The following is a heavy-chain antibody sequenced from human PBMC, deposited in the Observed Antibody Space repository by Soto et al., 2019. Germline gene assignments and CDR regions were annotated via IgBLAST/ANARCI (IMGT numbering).Heavy chain of an antibody. J-gene: IGHJ5*02. CDR1: GGTFSSYA. CDR3: AREGRKNQLLYNWFDP. Sequence: ASVKVSCKASGGTFSSYAISWVRQAPGQGLEWMGGIIPIFGTANYAQKFQGRVTITADESTSTAYMELSSLRSEDTAVYYCAREGRKNQLLYNWFDPWGQGTLVTVSS. D-gene: IGHD2-2*02. V-gene: IGHV1-69*13. CDR2: IIPIFGTA.